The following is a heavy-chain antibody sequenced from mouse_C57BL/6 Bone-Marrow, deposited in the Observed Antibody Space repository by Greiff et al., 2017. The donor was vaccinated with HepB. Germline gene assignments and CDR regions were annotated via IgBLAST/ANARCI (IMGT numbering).Heavy chain of an antibody. Sequence: EVHLVESGGGLVKPGGSLKLSCAASGFTFSSYAMSWVRQTPEKRLEWVATISDGGSDTYYPDNGKGRFTISRENAKNNLYLQMSPLKSEDTAMYYCARDRDGYLLAYWGQGTLVTVSA. J-gene: IGHJ3*01. D-gene: IGHD2-3*01. CDR3: ARDRDGYLLAY. CDR1: GFTFSSYA. CDR2: ISDGGSDT. V-gene: IGHV5-4*01.